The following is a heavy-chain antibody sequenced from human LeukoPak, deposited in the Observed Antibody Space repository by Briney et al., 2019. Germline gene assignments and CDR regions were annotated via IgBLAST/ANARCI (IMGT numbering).Heavy chain of an antibody. CDR1: GFTFSSHW. V-gene: IGHV3-7*05. CDR3: ARDWNGSGWPTDY. D-gene: IGHD6-19*01. Sequence: GGSLRLSCAASGFTFSSHWMSWVRQAPGKGLERVAIIKTDGSEEDYVDAVKGRFTISRDNAKNCLYLQMNNLRAEDTAVYYCARDWNGSGWPTDYWGQGTLVSVSS. J-gene: IGHJ4*02. CDR2: IKTDGSEE.